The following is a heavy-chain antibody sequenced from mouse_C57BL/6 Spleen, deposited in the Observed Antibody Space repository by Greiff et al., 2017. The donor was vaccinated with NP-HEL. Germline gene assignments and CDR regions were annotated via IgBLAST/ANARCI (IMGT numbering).Heavy chain of an antibody. V-gene: IGHV5-17*01. Sequence: VHLVESGGGLVKPGGSLKLSCAASGFTFSDYGMHWVRQAPEKGLEWVAYISSGSSTIYYADTVKGRFTISRDNAKNTLFLQMTSLRSEDTAMYYCARGDYGARAWFAYWGQGTLVTVSA. CDR1: GFTFSDYG. D-gene: IGHD2-4*01. CDR3: ARGDYGARAWFAY. CDR2: ISSGSSTI. J-gene: IGHJ3*01.